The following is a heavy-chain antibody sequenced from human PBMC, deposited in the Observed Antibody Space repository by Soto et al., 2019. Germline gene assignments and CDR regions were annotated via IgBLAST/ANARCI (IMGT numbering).Heavy chain of an antibody. D-gene: IGHD2-2*01. CDR1: GYSFTSYG. CDR2: ISPYNGHT. Sequence: QVPLVQSAGEVKKPGASVKVSCKASGYSFTSYGISWVRRAPGQGLEWMGWISPYNGHTQFVERFQGQVTMTTDTSTKTAYMELRNLRSDDTAHYYCARDLTIVPATHPRLENYGMDVWGQGTTVIVSS. V-gene: IGHV1-18*01. CDR3: ARDLTIVPATHPRLENYGMDV. J-gene: IGHJ6*02.